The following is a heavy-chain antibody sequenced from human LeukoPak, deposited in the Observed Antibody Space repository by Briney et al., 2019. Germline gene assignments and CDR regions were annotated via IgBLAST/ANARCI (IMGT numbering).Heavy chain of an antibody. V-gene: IGHV3-7*04. D-gene: IGHD4-23*01. CDR2: IKQDGSEI. CDR3: ARADYGGNLFFDY. Sequence: GSLSLSCAASGFTLSSYWMSWVRQAPGKGLEWVANIKQDGSEINYVDSVKGRFTISRDNAKNSMLLQMNSLRAEDTAVYYCARADYGGNLFFDYWGQGALVTVSS. J-gene: IGHJ4*02. CDR1: GFTLSSYW.